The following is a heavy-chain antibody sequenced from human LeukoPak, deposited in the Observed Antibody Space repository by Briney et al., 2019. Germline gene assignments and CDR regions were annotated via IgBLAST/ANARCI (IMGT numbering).Heavy chain of an antibody. V-gene: IGHV3-7*05. CDR3: ARNPPRYFN. CDR2: IQQDGSEK. Sequence: GGSLRLSCAASGFTFSSYWMIWVRQAPGKGLEWVANIQQDGSEKYYVDSVKGRFTISRDNAKNSLYLQMNSLRAQDTPVYYCARNPPRYFNWGQGTLVTVSS. D-gene: IGHD1-26*01. CDR1: GFTFSSYW. J-gene: IGHJ4*02.